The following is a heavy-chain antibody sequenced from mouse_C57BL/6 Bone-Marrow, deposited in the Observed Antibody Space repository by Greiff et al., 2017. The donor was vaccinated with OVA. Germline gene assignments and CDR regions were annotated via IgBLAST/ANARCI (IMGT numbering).Heavy chain of an antibody. V-gene: IGHV5-12*01. CDR2: ISNGGGST. CDR3: ARLDAMDY. J-gene: IGHJ4*01. CDR1: GFTFSDFY. Sequence: EVHLVESGGGLVQPGGSLKLSCAASGFTFSDFYMYWIRQTPEKRLEWVAYISNGGGSTYYPDTVKGRFTISRDNAKNTLYLQMSRLKSEDTAMYYCARLDAMDYWCQGTSVTVSS.